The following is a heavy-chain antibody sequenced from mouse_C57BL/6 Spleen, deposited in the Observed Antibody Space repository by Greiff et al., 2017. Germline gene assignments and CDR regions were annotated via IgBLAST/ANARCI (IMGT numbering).Heavy chain of an antibody. CDR2: ISDGGSYT. CDR1: GFTFSSYA. J-gene: IGHJ2*01. Sequence: DVKLVESGGGLVKPGGSLKLSCAASGFTFSSYAMSWVRQTPEKRLEWVATISDGGSYTYYPDNVKGRFTISRDNAKNNLYLQMSHLKSEDTAMYYCARDAGGYDGYFDYWGQGTTLTVSS. CDR3: ARDAGGYDGYFDY. V-gene: IGHV5-4*01. D-gene: IGHD2-3*01.